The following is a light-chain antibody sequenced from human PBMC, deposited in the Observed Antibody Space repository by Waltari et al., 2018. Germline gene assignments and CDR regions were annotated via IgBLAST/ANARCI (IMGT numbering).Light chain of an antibody. CDR3: LQDETYPLT. CDR2: GAS. J-gene: IGKJ4*01. Sequence: AIQMTQSPSSLSASVGDRVTIVCRASQDIGNDLGWYQQKSGKAPKLLIYGASSLQSGVPSRFRGSGSGTEFTLTISSLQPEDFATYYCLQDETYPLTFGGGTKVDIK. V-gene: IGKV1-6*01. CDR1: QDIGND.